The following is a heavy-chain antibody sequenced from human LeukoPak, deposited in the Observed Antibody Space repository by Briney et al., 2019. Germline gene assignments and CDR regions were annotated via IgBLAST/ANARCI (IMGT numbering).Heavy chain of an antibody. V-gene: IGHV3-23*01. J-gene: IGHJ3*02. Sequence: PGGSLRLSCAASGFTFSSYAMSWVRQAPGKGLEWVSAISGSGGSTYYADSVKGRFTISRDNSKNTLYLQMNSLRAEDTAVYYCAKDRTRYCSSTSCYAGSAFDIWGQGTMVTVSS. CDR3: AKDRTRYCSSTSCYAGSAFDI. D-gene: IGHD2-2*01. CDR1: GFTFSSYA. CDR2: ISGSGGST.